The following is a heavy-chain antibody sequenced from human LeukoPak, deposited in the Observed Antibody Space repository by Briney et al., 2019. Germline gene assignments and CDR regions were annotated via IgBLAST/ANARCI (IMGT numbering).Heavy chain of an antibody. J-gene: IGHJ5*02. CDR3: ARERNWFDP. Sequence: GGSLRLSCAASGFTFSSYEMNWVRQAPGKGLEWVSYISSSGSTIYYVDSVKGRFTISRDNAKNSLYLQMNSLRAEDTAVYYCARERNWFDPWGQGTLVTVSS. CDR2: ISSSGSTI. CDR1: GFTFSSYE. V-gene: IGHV3-48*03.